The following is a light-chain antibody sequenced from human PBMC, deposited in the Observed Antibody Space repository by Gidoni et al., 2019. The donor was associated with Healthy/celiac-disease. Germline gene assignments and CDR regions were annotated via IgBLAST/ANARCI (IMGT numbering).Light chain of an antibody. V-gene: IGKV1-5*03. CDR1: QSISRW. Sequence: DIQMTQSPSTLSASVGDRVTITCRASQSISRWLDWYQQKPGKATKLLIDKASSVESGVPSRFSGSGSGTEFTLTISSLQHDDFANYYCQQYNSYSVTFGQGTKVEIK. J-gene: IGKJ1*01. CDR2: KAS. CDR3: QQYNSYSVT.